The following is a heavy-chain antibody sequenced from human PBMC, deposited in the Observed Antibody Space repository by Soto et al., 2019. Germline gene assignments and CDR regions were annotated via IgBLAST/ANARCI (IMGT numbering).Heavy chain of an antibody. V-gene: IGHV3-48*01. CDR3: ARDWNGWYFDY. Sequence: PGGSLRLSCAASGFTFSSYNMNWVRQAPGKGLEWVSYISSGSSTRYYADSVKGRFTISRDSAKNSLYLQMNSLRAEDTAVYYCARDWNGWYFDYWGQGTLVTVSS. D-gene: IGHD3-3*01. CDR1: GFTFSSYN. CDR2: ISSGSSTR. J-gene: IGHJ4*02.